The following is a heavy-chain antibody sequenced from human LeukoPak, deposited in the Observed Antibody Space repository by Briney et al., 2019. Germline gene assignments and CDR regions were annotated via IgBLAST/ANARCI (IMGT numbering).Heavy chain of an antibody. CDR1: GFTFSSYA. CDR2: ISGSGGST. CDR3: AEERITMVRGVIGPDAFDI. J-gene: IGHJ3*02. D-gene: IGHD3-10*01. V-gene: IGHV3-23*01. Sequence: PGGSLRLSCAASGFTFSSYAMSWVRQAPGKGLEWVSAISGSGGSTYYADSVKGRFTISRDNSKNTLYLQMNSLRAEDTAVYYCAEERITMVRGVIGPDAFDIWGQGTMVTVSS.